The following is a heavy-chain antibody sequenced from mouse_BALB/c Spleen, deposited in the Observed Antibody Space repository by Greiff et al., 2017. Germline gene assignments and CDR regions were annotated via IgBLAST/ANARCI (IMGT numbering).Heavy chain of an antibody. J-gene: IGHJ4*01. CDR3: ASSNWDYAMDY. CDR2: IWSGGST. Sequence: VQGVESGPGLVQPSQSLSITCTVSGFSLTSYGVHWVRQSPGKGLEWLGVIWSGGSTDYNAAFISRLSISKDNSKSQVFFKMNSLQANDTAIYYCASSNWDYAMDYWGQGTSVTVSS. CDR1: GFSLTSYG. D-gene: IGHD2-5*01. V-gene: IGHV2-2*02.